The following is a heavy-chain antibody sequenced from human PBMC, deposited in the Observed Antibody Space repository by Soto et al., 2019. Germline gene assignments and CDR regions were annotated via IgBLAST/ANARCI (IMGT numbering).Heavy chain of an antibody. J-gene: IGHJ3*02. CDR1: GCTFSNAW. Sequence: GGSLRLSCTASGCTFSNAWMSWVRQAPGKGLEWVGRIKSKTDGESTDYAAPVKGRFTISRDDSKNTLYLQMNSLKTEDKAVYYCTSHKPSMFRGVIIFRGAFDIWGQGTMVTVSS. CDR3: TSHKPSMFRGVIIFRGAFDI. CDR2: IKSKTDGEST. V-gene: IGHV3-15*01. D-gene: IGHD3-10*01.